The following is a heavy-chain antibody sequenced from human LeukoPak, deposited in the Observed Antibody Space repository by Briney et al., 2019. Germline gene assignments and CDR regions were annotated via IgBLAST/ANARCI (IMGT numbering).Heavy chain of an antibody. CDR1: GFTFSSYA. J-gene: IGHJ4*02. V-gene: IGHV3-23*01. Sequence: PSGGSLRLSCAASGFTFSSYAMSWARQAPGKGLEWVSAISGSGGSIYYADSVKGRFTISRDNSKNTLYLQMNSLRAEDTAVYYCAKGGRFAAAGSSFDYWGQGTLVTVSS. D-gene: IGHD6-13*01. CDR2: ISGSGGSI. CDR3: AKGGRFAAAGSSFDY.